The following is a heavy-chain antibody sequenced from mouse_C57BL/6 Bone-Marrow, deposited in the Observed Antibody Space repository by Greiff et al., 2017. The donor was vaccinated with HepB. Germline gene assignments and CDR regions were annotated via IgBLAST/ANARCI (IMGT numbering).Heavy chain of an antibody. Sequence: HVQLQQPGAELVKPGASVKLSCKASGYTFTSYWMHWVKQRPGQGLEWIGMIHPNSGSTNYNEKFKSKATLTVDKSSSTAYMQLSSLTSEDSAVYYCAVIYYGIFYAMDYWGQGTSVTVSS. CDR1: GYTFTSYW. CDR2: IHPNSGST. D-gene: IGHD2-1*01. J-gene: IGHJ4*01. V-gene: IGHV1-64*01. CDR3: AVIYYGIFYAMDY.